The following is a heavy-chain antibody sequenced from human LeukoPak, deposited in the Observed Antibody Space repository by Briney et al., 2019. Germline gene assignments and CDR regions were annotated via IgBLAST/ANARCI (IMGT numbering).Heavy chain of an antibody. CDR1: GGSFSGYY. D-gene: IGHD3-3*01. CDR3: ARPNYDFWSGYYWFDP. V-gene: IGHV4-34*01. Sequence: SETLSLTCAVYGGSFSGYYWSWIRQPPGKGLEWIGEINHSGSTNYNPSLKSRVTISVDTFKNQFSLKLSSVTAADTAVYYCARPNYDFWSGYYWFDPWGQGTLVTVSS. CDR2: INHSGST. J-gene: IGHJ5*02.